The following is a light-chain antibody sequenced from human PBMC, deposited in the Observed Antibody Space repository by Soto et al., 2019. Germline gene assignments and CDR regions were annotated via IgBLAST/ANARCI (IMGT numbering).Light chain of an antibody. V-gene: IGLV2-23*02. Sequence: QSVLTQPASVSGSPGQSITISCTGTSSNIDVFDLVSWYRQRPGKPPKLMIYGVTKRPSGVSDRFSGSKSGNTASLTISGLQAEDEADYYCCSYAGFTTYVFGSGTKATVL. CDR2: GVT. CDR3: CSYAGFTTYV. CDR1: SSNIDVFDL. J-gene: IGLJ1*01.